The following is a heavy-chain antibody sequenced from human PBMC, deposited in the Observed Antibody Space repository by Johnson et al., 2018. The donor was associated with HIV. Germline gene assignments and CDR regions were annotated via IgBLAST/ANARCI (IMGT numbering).Heavy chain of an antibody. CDR3: TSEGAFYDAFDI. CDR1: GFTFSSYW. CDR2: ISSDGSST. J-gene: IGHJ3*02. Sequence: VQLVESGGGVVQPGRSLRLSCAASGFTFSSYWMHWVRQAPGKGLVWVSRISSDGSSTYYADSVKGRFTISRDNSKNTLYLQINSLKTEDTAVYYCTSEGAFYDAFDIWGQGAMVTVSS. D-gene: IGHD3-16*01. V-gene: IGHV3-74*02.